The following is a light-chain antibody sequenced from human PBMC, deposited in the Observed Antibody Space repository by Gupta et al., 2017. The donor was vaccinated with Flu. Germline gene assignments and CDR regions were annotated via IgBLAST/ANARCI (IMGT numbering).Light chain of an antibody. J-gene: IGLJ2*01. CDR1: ALSSQY. CDR3: HSAANSGTYVV. V-gene: IGLV3-25*03. CDR2: KDN. Sequence: SYALTQPPSLSVSPGQTARNTCSGAALSSQYTYWYQQKPGQAPVLMMSKDNERPSGIPERFSGSNSGTTVTLTISGVQAEDDAAYYCHSAANSGTYVVFGGGTRLTV.